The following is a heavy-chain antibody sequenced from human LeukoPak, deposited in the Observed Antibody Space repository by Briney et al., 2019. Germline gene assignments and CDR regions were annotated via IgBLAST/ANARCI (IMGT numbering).Heavy chain of an antibody. J-gene: IGHJ6*02. CDR1: GGSISSYY. D-gene: IGHD3-3*01. CDR3: ARDRLRFLESSYYYYGMDV. Sequence: PSETLSLTCTVSGGSISSYYWSWIRQPPGKGLEWIGYIYYSGSTNYNPSLKSRVTISVDTSKNQFSLKLSSVTAADTAVYYCARDRLRFLESSYYYYGMDVWGQGTTVTVSS. CDR2: IYYSGST. V-gene: IGHV4-59*01.